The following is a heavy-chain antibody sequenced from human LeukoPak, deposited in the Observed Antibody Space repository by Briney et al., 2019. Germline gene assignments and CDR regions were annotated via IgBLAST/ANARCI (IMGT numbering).Heavy chain of an antibody. CDR2: IKEDGSEK. Sequence: GGSLRLSCAASGFTFSSYWMTWVRQAPGKGLEWVANIKEDGSEKYYVDSVKGRFTISRDNAKNSLYLQMNSLRAEDTAVYYCARERVTGRSGNLRSYFDYWGQGTLVTVS. CDR3: ARERVTGRSGNLRSYFDY. V-gene: IGHV3-7*01. J-gene: IGHJ4*02. D-gene: IGHD4-23*01. CDR1: GFTFSSYW.